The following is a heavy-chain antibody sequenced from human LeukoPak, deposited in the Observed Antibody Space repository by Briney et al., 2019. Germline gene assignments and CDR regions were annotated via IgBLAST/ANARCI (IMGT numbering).Heavy chain of an antibody. V-gene: IGHV4-59*11. CDR2: IYHSGNT. J-gene: IGHJ3*02. CDR3: ARGYDFWSGVMSDAFDI. D-gene: IGHD3-3*01. Sequence: PSETLSLTCTVSGGSISSHYWSWVRQNPGKGLEWIGHIYHSGNTKYNSALKGRVTISDDASKNQFSLRLSSVTAADTAVYFCARGYDFWSGVMSDAFDIWGRGTKVTVSS. CDR1: GGSISSHY.